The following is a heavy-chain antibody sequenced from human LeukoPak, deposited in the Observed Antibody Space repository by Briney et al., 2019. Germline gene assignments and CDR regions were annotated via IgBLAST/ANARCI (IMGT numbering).Heavy chain of an antibody. J-gene: IGHJ4*02. CDR3: ATVHRTSGYYPNFDY. Sequence: VSVKVSCKVSGYTLTELSMHWVRQAPGKGLEWMGGFDPEDGETIYAQKFQGRVTMTEDTSTDTAYMELSSLRSEDTAVYYCATVHRTSGYYPNFDYWGQGTLVTVSS. D-gene: IGHD3-22*01. CDR1: GYTLTELS. V-gene: IGHV1-24*01. CDR2: FDPEDGET.